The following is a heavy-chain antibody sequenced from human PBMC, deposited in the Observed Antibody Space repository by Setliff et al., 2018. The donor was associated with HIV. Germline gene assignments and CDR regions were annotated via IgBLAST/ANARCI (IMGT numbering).Heavy chain of an antibody. D-gene: IGHD6-13*01. Sequence: SVKVSCKTSRGTFTSYAFTCVRPAPGQWLEWMGWIISILNVATYAQKFQGRVTITADKSTSTVYMELSSLRSEDSAVYYGARVLKGYSSSYEAFDIWGQGTMVTVSS. J-gene: IGHJ3*02. V-gene: IGHV1-69*10. CDR2: IISILNVA. CDR3: ARVLKGYSSSYEAFDI. CDR1: RGTFTSYA.